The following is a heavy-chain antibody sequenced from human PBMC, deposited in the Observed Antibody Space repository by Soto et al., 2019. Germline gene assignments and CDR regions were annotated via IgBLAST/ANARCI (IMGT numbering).Heavy chain of an antibody. V-gene: IGHV4-59*01. CDR2: IYYSGST. CDR1: GGSISSCC. D-gene: IGHD3-22*01. CDR3: ARDRGRWDSRGYLNAFDI. Sequence: SETLSLTWTGSGGSISSCCWSWFRQPPGKGLEWIGYIYYSGSTNYNPSLKSRVTISVDTSKNQFSLKLSSVTAADTAVYYCARDRGRWDSRGYLNAFDIWGKGTMVTVSS. J-gene: IGHJ3*02.